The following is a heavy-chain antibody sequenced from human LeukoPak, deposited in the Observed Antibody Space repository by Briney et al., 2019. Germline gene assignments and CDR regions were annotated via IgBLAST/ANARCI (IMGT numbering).Heavy chain of an antibody. V-gene: IGHV3-21*01. CDR1: VFTFSSYS. CDR2: ISSSSSYI. Sequence: KPGGSLKLSCAASVFTFSSYSMNWVRQAPGKGLEWVSSISSSSSYIYYADSVKGRFTISRDNAKNSLYLQMNSLRAEDTAVYYCARDSGHDFDYWGQGTLVTVSP. D-gene: IGHD5-12*01. CDR3: ARDSGHDFDY. J-gene: IGHJ4*02.